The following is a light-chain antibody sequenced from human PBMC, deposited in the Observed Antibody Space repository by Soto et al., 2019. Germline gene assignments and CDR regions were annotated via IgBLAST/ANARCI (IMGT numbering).Light chain of an antibody. Sequence: IVMTQSPATLAVSTGERATLSCSASQNIYSNVAWYQQRPGQAPRLLIYRASTRATGIPARFSGSGSGTEFTLTINSLEPEDFAVYYCQQRNVWPPITFGQGTRLEIK. J-gene: IGKJ5*01. V-gene: IGKV3-15*01. CDR1: QNIYSN. CDR3: QQRNVWPPIT. CDR2: RAS.